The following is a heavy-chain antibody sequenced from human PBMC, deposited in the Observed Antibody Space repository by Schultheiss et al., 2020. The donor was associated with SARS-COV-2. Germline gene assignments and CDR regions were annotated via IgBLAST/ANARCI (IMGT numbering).Heavy chain of an antibody. D-gene: IGHD5-18*01. V-gene: IGHV2-5*02. CDR1: GFSLSTSGVG. J-gene: IGHJ4*02. Sequence: SGPTLVKPTQTLTLTCTFSGFSLSTSGVGVGWIRQPPGKALEWLALIYWDDDKRYSPSLKSRLTITKDTSKNQVVLTMTNMDPVDTATYYCAHSEGRIQLWPVAFDYWGQGTLVTVSS. CDR2: IYWDDDK. CDR3: AHSEGRIQLWPVAFDY.